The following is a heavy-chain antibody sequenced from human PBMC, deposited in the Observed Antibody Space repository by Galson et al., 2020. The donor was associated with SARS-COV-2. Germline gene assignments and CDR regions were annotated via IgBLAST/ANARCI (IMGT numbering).Heavy chain of an antibody. D-gene: IGHD3-10*01. Sequence: SETLSLICSVSGYSISSNYYWGWIRQPPGKGLEWIATISDSGSTYYNPSLKSRVTISMDRSKNQFSLKMNSVTAADTAVYYCARDLTMIRGVLDFWGQGTLVTVSS. CDR2: ISDSGST. CDR1: GYSISSNYY. CDR3: ARDLTMIRGVLDF. J-gene: IGHJ4*02. V-gene: IGHV4-38-2*02.